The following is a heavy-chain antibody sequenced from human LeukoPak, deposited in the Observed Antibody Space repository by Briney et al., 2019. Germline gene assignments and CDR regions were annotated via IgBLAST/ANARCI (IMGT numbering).Heavy chain of an antibody. CDR2: IIPIFGTA. CDR1: GGTFSSYA. V-gene: IGHV1-69*05. J-gene: IGHJ6*03. Sequence: GASVKVSCKASGGTFSSYAISWVRQAPGQRLEWMGGIIPIFGTANYAQKFQGRVTITTDESTSTAYMELSSLRSEDTAVYYCARDPPSQTLPRYYYYMDVWGKGTTVTVSS. CDR3: ARDPPSQTLPRYYYYMDV.